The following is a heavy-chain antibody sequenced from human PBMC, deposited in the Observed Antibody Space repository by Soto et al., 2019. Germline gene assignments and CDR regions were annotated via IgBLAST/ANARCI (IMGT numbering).Heavy chain of an antibody. CDR1: GYTLTELS. CDR3: ATSITMVRGVIITPHVTFDY. V-gene: IGHV1-24*01. CDR2: FDPEDGET. D-gene: IGHD3-10*01. J-gene: IGHJ4*02. Sequence: GASVKVSCKVSGYTLTELSMHWVRQAPGKGLEWMGGFDPEDGETIYAQKFQGRVTMTEDTSTDTAYMELSSLRSEDTAVYYCATSITMVRGVIITPHVTFDYWGQGTLVTVS.